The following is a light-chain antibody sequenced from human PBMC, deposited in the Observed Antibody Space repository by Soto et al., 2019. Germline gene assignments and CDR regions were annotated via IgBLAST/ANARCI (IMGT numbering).Light chain of an antibody. CDR2: DYD. J-gene: IGLJ1*01. CDR1: ISNIGGNS. Sequence: QSVLPQPPSVSPAPGHRFTISFSGSISNIGGNSVSWYQQLPVTAPKLLIYDYDKRPSGIPDRFSGSKSGTSATLGITGFKTGDEADHYCGSWDSSMSAYVFATWTKVPVL. CDR3: GSWDSSMSAYV. V-gene: IGLV1-51*01.